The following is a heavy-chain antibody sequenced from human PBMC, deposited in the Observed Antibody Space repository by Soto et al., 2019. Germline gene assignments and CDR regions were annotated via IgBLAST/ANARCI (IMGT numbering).Heavy chain of an antibody. Sequence: PSETLSLTCVVSGTSISSTYWWAWVRQSPGKGLEWIGYIYYTGSTNYNPFLKSRVTISVDTSKNQLSLKLSSVTAADTAVHYCARTYCISTSCYPHAFDIWGQGTMVTVSS. J-gene: IGHJ3*02. CDR2: IYYTGST. CDR3: ARTYCISTSCYPHAFDI. CDR1: GTSISSTYW. D-gene: IGHD2-2*01. V-gene: IGHV4-4*02.